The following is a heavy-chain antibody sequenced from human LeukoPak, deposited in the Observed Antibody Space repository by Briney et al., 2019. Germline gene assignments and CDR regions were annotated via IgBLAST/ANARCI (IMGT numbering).Heavy chain of an antibody. CDR3: ARGLIAAAGLLNY. J-gene: IGHJ4*02. CDR1: GFTFSNYA. V-gene: IGHV3-64*01. Sequence: GGSLRLSCAASGFTFSNYAMHWVRQAPGKGLEYVSAISSNGGSTYYANSVKGRFTISRDSSKSTLYLQMGSLRAEDMAVYYCARGLIAAAGLLNYWGQGILVTVSS. CDR2: ISSNGGST. D-gene: IGHD6-13*01.